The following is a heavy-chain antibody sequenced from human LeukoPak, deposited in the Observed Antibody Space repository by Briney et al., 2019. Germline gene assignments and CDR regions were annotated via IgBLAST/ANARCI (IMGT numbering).Heavy chain of an antibody. Sequence: PGGSLRLSCAASGFTVSGHPMSWVRQAPGKGLEWVSVIYTGGTTYYADSVKDRFAFSRDNSKNTVYLQMNSLRAEDTAVYYCARGFNRGFDPWGQGTLVTVSS. D-gene: IGHD1-14*01. V-gene: IGHV3-53*01. CDR3: ARGFNRGFDP. CDR1: GFTVSGHP. CDR2: IYTGGTT. J-gene: IGHJ5*02.